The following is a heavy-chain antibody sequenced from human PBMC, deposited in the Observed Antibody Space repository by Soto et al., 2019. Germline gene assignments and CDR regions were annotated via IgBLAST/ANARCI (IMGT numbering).Heavy chain of an antibody. Sequence: PSETLSLTCSASGGSVTSSSHFWGWVRQPPGKGLEWIGTIYFTGNTYYTPSLKSRLTMSIDTSKNECSLRLNSVTAADTAVYYCAGQTFTIAAASYGRSNWFDPWGQGTLVTVSS. CDR3: AGQTFTIAAASYGRSNWFDP. J-gene: IGHJ5*02. V-gene: IGHV4-39*01. CDR1: GGSVTSSSHF. CDR2: IYFTGNT. D-gene: IGHD6-25*01.